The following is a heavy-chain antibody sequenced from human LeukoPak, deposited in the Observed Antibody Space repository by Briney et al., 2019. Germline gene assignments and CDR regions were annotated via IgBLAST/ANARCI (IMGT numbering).Heavy chain of an antibody. CDR2: ISASGGDT. CDR1: GFSFSTYS. Sequence: GGSLRLSCAASGFSFSTYSFSWVRQAPGKGLEWVSGISASGGDTFYADSVKGRFTISRDNSKNTLSLQMNSLRVVDTAIYYCAKDVRRCNGACTWGQGVLVTVSS. CDR3: AKDVRRCNGACT. V-gene: IGHV3-23*01. D-gene: IGHD2-8*01. J-gene: IGHJ5*02.